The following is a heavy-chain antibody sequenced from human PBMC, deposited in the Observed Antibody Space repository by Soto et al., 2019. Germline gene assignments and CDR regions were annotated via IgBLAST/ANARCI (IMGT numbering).Heavy chain of an antibody. Sequence: EVQLLESGGGLVQPGGSLRLSCAASGFTLGTYVMTWVRQAPGKGLEWVSAISGSGGSTNYADLVKGRFTISRDNTKNTLYLQMNSLRVEDTAVYYCAKDRKGSYCSGGTCYSFDYWGQGTLVTVPS. J-gene: IGHJ4*02. CDR1: GFTLGTYV. CDR3: AKDRKGSYCSGGTCYSFDY. V-gene: IGHV3-23*01. CDR2: ISGSGGST. D-gene: IGHD2-15*01.